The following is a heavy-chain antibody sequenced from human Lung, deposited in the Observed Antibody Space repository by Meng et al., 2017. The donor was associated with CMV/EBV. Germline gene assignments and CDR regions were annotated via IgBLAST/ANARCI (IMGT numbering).Heavy chain of an antibody. CDR2: INPDSGDT. J-gene: IGHJ6*02. V-gene: IGHV1-2*02. D-gene: IGHD3-10*01. Sequence: SVKVSCXTSGYTFTGYNMHWVRQAPGQGLEWMGWINPDSGDTRYAEKFQGRVTLTRDTSITTAYMELSRLKSDDTAVFFCARLFHTSLGTNYYYGMDVWGQGTXVTVSS. CDR3: ARLFHTSLGTNYYYGMDV. CDR1: GYTFTGYN.